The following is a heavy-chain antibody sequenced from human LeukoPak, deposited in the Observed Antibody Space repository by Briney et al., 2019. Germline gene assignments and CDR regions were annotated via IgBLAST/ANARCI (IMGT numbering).Heavy chain of an antibody. CDR2: ISGSGGST. D-gene: IGHD1-26*01. J-gene: IGHJ6*02. Sequence: GGSLRLSCAASGFTFSSYAMSWVRQAPGKGLEWASAISGSGGSTYYADSVKGRFTFSRDNSKNTLYLQMNSLRAEDTAVYYCAGRSGSYYGYYYYYGMDVWGQGTTVTVSS. CDR3: AGRSGSYYGYYYYYGMDV. V-gene: IGHV3-23*01. CDR1: GFTFSSYA.